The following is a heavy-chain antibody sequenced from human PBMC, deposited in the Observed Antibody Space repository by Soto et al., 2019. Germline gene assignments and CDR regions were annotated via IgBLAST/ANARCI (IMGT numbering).Heavy chain of an antibody. V-gene: IGHV3-13*01. CDR3: ARAIRYFDWLSNYYYMDV. CDR2: IGTAGDT. D-gene: IGHD3-9*01. Sequence: GGSLRLSCAASGFTFSSYDMHWVRQATGKGLEWVSAIGTAGDTYYPGSVKGRFTISRENAKNSLYLQMNSLRAGDTAVYYCARAIRYFDWLSNYYYMDVWGKGTTVTVSS. J-gene: IGHJ6*03. CDR1: GFTFSSYD.